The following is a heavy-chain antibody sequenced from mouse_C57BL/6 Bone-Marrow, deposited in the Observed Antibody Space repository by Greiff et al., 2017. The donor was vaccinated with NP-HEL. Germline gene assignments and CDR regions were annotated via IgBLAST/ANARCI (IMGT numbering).Heavy chain of an antibody. J-gene: IGHJ3*01. CDR1: GFTFSSYA. CDR3: AYPTGAFAY. Sequence: VMLVESGGGLVKPGGSLKLSCAASGFTFSSYAMSWVRQTPEKRLEWVATISDGGSYTYYPDNVKGRFTISRDNAKNNLYLQMSHLKSEDTAMYYCAYPTGAFAYWGQGTLVTVSA. V-gene: IGHV5-4*03. CDR2: ISDGGSYT. D-gene: IGHD4-1*01.